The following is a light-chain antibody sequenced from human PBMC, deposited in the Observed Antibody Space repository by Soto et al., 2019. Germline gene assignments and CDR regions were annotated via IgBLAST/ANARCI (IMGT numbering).Light chain of an antibody. Sequence: QSVLTQPPSASGAPGQRFTISCSGSSSNIGGHAVSWYQQLPGAAPNLLIYNTNQRPSGVPDRFSGSRSGTSASLVISGLQSEDEGDSYCATWDDSLSGVVFGGGPKVTVL. V-gene: IGLV1-44*01. CDR2: NTN. CDR3: ATWDDSLSGVV. CDR1: SSNIGGHA. J-gene: IGLJ2*01.